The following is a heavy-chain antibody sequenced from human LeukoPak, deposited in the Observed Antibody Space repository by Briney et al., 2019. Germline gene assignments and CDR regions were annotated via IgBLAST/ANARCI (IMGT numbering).Heavy chain of an antibody. D-gene: IGHD3-22*01. CDR2: MDLSGAT. Sequence: PSETLSLTCTVSGDSINSLDLWSWVRQPPGKGLEWIGEMDLSGATHSNPSVKSRVTISIDKSKNQFFLSLSSVTAADTAVYYCAGLVGRYSSGLYYYYFDYWGQGTLVTVSS. CDR3: AGLVGRYSSGLYYYYFDY. J-gene: IGHJ4*02. CDR1: GDSINSLDL. V-gene: IGHV4-4*02.